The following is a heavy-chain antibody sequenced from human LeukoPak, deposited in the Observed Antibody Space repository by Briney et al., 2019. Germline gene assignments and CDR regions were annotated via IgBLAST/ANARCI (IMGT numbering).Heavy chain of an antibody. CDR1: GFTFSSYW. CDR2: ISGSGGST. J-gene: IGHJ4*02. Sequence: PGGSLRLSCAASGFTFSSYWMSWVRQAPGKGLEWVSGISGSGGSTYYADSVQGRFAISRDNSKSTLYLQVKGLRAEDTAVYYCAKDRNGDHGVFDYWGQGTLVTVSS. V-gene: IGHV3-23*01. CDR3: AKDRNGDHGVFDY. D-gene: IGHD4/OR15-4a*01.